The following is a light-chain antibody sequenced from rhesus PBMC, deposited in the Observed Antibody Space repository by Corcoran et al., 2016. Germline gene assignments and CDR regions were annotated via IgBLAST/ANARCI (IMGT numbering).Light chain of an antibody. Sequence: DIQMTQSPSALSASVGDRVTISCRASQNIYSNLAWYQQNPGKSPKPLIYAASSLQTGISSRFSGSGSGTDVTLTISSLQPEDSAAYYCQHYYDNPFTFGPGTKLEIK. V-gene: IGKV1S12*01. CDR1: QNIYSN. CDR2: AAS. J-gene: IGKJ3*01. CDR3: QHYYDNPFT.